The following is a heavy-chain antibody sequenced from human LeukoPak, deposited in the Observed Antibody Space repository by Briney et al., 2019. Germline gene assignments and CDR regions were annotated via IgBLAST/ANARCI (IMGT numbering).Heavy chain of an antibody. D-gene: IGHD3-9*01. Sequence: GGSLRLSWAASGFTFSSYAMSWVRQAPGKGLERVSAISGSGGSTYYADSVKGRFTISRDNSKNTLYLQMNSLRAEDTAVYYCAKVRGYDILTGYYHQPDWFDPWGQGTLVTVSS. J-gene: IGHJ5*02. CDR2: ISGSGGST. CDR1: GFTFSSYA. CDR3: AKVRGYDILTGYYHQPDWFDP. V-gene: IGHV3-23*01.